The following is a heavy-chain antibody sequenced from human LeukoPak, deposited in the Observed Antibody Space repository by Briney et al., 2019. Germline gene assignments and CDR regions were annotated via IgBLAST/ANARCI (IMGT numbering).Heavy chain of an antibody. J-gene: IGHJ5*02. V-gene: IGHV3-30*04. D-gene: IGHD3-9*01. CDR2: ISYDGSNK. Sequence: GGSLRLSCAASGFTFSSYAMHWVRQAPGKGLEWVAVISYDGSNKYYADPVKGRFTISRDNSKNTLYLQMNSLRTEDTDVYYCARVSYYDILTGPIRFDPWGQGTLVTVSS. CDR3: ARVSYYDILTGPIRFDP. CDR1: GFTFSSYA.